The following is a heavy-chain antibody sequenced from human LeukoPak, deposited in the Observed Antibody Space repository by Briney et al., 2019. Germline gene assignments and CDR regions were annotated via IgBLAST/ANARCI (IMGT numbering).Heavy chain of an antibody. J-gene: IGHJ4*02. CDR2: IKQDGSVK. Sequence: GGSLRLSCAASGYTFSSYWMSWVRQAPGKGLEWVANIKQDGSVKNYVDSVKGPFTTSKDKTKNSQYLQKNRLRADRTGVYYSARGGLYYSDTVTLELEYWGRRTGVSVS. D-gene: IGHD3-22*01. CDR3: ARGGLYYSDTVTLELEY. CDR1: GYTFSSYW. V-gene: IGHV3-7*03.